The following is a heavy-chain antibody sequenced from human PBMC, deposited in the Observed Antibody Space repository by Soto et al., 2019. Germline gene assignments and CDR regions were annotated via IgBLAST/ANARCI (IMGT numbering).Heavy chain of an antibody. CDR2: IHHAGPT. V-gene: IGHV4-31*03. J-gene: IGHJ4*02. D-gene: IGHD2-8*01. Sequence: QVQLQESGPGLVKPSQTLSLTCTVSGGSITTIDYYWTWIRQLPGEGLEWIAYIHHAGPTYYNPSLQSRITISVDTSQNQFPLKLNSVTAADRAVYCCAGKPNALSYFECWGQGALVTVSS. CDR3: AGKPNALSYFEC. CDR1: GGSITTIDYY.